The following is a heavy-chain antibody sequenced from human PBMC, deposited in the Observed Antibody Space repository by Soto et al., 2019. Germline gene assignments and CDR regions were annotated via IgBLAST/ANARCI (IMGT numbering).Heavy chain of an antibody. CDR2: ISGSGGST. Sequence: GGSLRLSCAASGFTFSSYAMSWVRQAPGKGLEWVSAISGSGGSTYYADSVKGRFTISRDNSKNTLYLQMNSLRAEDTAVYYCAKLGYYDILTGYLLDFDYWGQGTL. CDR1: GFTFSSYA. CDR3: AKLGYYDILTGYLLDFDY. V-gene: IGHV3-23*01. J-gene: IGHJ4*02. D-gene: IGHD3-9*01.